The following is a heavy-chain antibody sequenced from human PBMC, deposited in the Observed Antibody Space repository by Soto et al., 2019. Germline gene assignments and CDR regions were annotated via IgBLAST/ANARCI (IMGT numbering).Heavy chain of an antibody. Sequence: SETLSLTCTVSGGSINSNYWSWIRQPPGKGLEWLGDIYYSGSPNYNPSPKSRVTLSVDTSKKPFSLKLSSVTAADTAVYYCARDQLEGNWFDPRAQGTPVTVSS. CDR3: ARDQLEGNWFDP. CDR1: GGSINSNY. V-gene: IGHV4-59*12. CDR2: IYYSGSP. J-gene: IGHJ5*02. D-gene: IGHD1-1*01.